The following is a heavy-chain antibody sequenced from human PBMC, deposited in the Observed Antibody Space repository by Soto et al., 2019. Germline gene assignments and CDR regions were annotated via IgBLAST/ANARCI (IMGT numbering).Heavy chain of an antibody. CDR3: AKDPRANWELPTSEVDY. CDR1: GFTFSSYG. J-gene: IGHJ4*02. V-gene: IGHV3-30*18. CDR2: ISDDGSNT. Sequence: QVQLVESGGGVVQPGRSLRLSCAASGFTFSSYGMHWVRQAPGKGLEWVAVISDDGSNTYYADSVKGRFTISRDNSKNTLNLQMTSLRAEDTGVYYCAKDPRANWELPTSEVDYWGQGTLVTVSS. D-gene: IGHD1-26*01.